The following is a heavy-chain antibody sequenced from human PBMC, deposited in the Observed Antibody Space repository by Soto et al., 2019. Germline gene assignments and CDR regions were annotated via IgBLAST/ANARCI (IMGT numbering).Heavy chain of an antibody. Sequence: ASVKVSCKASGYTFTSNGSSWVRQATGQGLEWMGWISAYNGNTNYAQKLQGRVTMTTDTSTSTAYMELRSLRSDDTAVYYCARVEWIQLWFVGNWFDTWGQGTMVTVSS. CDR2: ISAYNGNT. CDR1: GYTFTSNG. V-gene: IGHV1-18*01. CDR3: ARVEWIQLWFVGNWFDT. D-gene: IGHD5-18*01. J-gene: IGHJ5*02.